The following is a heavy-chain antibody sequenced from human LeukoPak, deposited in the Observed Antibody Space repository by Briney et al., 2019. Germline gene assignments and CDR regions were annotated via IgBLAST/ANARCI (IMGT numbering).Heavy chain of an antibody. CDR3: ARRAANYDFWSGYNV. Sequence: GGSLRLSCAASEFTFSTYWMSWVRQAPGKGLEWVASIKQDGSEKYYVDPVKGRFTISRDNAKNSVYLQMNSLRAEDTAMYYCARRAANYDFWSGYNVWGKGTTVTVSS. D-gene: IGHD3-3*01. V-gene: IGHV3-7*01. J-gene: IGHJ6*04. CDR2: IKQDGSEK. CDR1: EFTFSTYW.